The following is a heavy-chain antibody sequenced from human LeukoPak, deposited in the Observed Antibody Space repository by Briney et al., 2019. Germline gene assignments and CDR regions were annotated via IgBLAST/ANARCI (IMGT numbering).Heavy chain of an antibody. CDR2: ISSSSYI. CDR3: VRRGPTTVTTHDAFDI. V-gene: IGHV3-21*01. CDR1: GFTFSSYS. J-gene: IGHJ3*02. D-gene: IGHD4-17*01. Sequence: GGSLRLSCAASGFTFSSYSMNWVRQAPGKGLEWVSSISSSSYIYYADSVKGRFTISRDNARNSVYLQMNSLRAGDTAVYYCVRRGPTTVTTHDAFDIWGQGTMVTVSS.